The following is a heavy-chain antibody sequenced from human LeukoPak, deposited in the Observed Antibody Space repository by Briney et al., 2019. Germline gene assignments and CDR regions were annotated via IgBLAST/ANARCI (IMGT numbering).Heavy chain of an antibody. D-gene: IGHD2-15*01. CDR3: ARASYCSGGSCYSDY. J-gene: IGHJ4*02. Sequence: GASVKVSCKVSGYTFTSYSISWVRQAPVQGLEWMGWISAYNGNTIYAQKVKGRVTMTTDTSTSTAYMELRSLKSDDTAVYYCARASYCSGGSCYSDYWGQGTLVTVSS. V-gene: IGHV1-18*01. CDR2: ISAYNGNT. CDR1: GYTFTSYS.